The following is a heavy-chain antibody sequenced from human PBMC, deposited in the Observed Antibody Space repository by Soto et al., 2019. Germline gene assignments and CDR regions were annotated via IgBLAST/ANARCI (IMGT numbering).Heavy chain of an antibody. J-gene: IGHJ3*02. CDR3: EKEFSYRSGRPDAFDI. CDR1: GFTFSSYA. V-gene: IGHV3-23*01. CDR2: ISGSGGST. Sequence: GGSLRLSCAASGFTFSSYAMSWVRQAPGKGLEWVSAISGSGGSTYYADSVKGRFTISRDNSKNTLYLQMNSLRAEDTAVYYCEKEFSYRSGRPDAFDIWGQGTMVTVSS. D-gene: IGHD3-10*01.